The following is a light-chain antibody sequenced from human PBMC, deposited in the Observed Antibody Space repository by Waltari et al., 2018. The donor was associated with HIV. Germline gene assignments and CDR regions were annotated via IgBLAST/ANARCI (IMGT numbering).Light chain of an antibody. CDR1: QNINKF. J-gene: IGKJ2*01. CDR2: AAS. Sequence: DIQMTQSPSSLSASVGDRVTITCRASQNINKFLNWYQQKPGRAPKLLSFAASSVHSGVPFRFSGSGSGTDFTLTISSLQPEDFATYYCQQSYSTPQTFGQGTQLEI. CDR3: QQSYSTPQT. V-gene: IGKV1-39*01.